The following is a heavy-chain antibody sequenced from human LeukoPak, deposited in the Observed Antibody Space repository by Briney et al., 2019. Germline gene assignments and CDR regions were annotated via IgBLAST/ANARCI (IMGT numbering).Heavy chain of an antibody. CDR2: IYYSEST. CDR3: ARGGPNFWSGAYYFDY. Sequence: SETLSLTCTVSGGSISSYYWSWIRQPPGKGLEWIGYIYYSESTNYNPSLKSRVTISVDTSKNQFSLKLSSVTAADTAVYYCARGGPNFWSGAYYFDYWGQGTLVTVSS. CDR1: GGSISSYY. D-gene: IGHD3-3*01. V-gene: IGHV4-59*01. J-gene: IGHJ4*02.